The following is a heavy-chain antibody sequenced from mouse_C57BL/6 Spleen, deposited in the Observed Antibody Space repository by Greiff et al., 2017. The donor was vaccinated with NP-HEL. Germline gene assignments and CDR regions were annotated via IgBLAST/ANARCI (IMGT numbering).Heavy chain of an antibody. CDR3: AYYYGSSYEKAWFAY. Sequence: VQLKESGPELVKPGASVKISCKASGYSFTDYNMNWVKQSNGKSLEWIGVINPNYGTTSYNQKFKGKATLTVDQSSSTAYMQLNSLTSEDSAVYYCAYYYGSSYEKAWFAYWGQGTLVTVSA. J-gene: IGHJ3*01. D-gene: IGHD1-1*01. V-gene: IGHV1-39*01. CDR2: INPNYGTT. CDR1: GYSFTDYN.